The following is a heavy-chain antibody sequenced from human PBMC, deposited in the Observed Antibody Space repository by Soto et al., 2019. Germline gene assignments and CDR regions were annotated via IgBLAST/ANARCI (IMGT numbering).Heavy chain of an antibody. CDR2: IYPGDSDT. D-gene: IGHD3-9*01. Sequence: GESLKISCKDSGYRFSSSWIAWVHQMSGKGLEWMGVIYPGDSDTRYSPSFQGQVTISADKSITTAYLQWSSLKASDTAMYYCATGRNRYSNSFNGRDGMSVCGQGTTVTVSS. CDR3: ATGRNRYSNSFNGRDGMSV. V-gene: IGHV5-51*07. J-gene: IGHJ6*02. CDR1: GYRFSSSW.